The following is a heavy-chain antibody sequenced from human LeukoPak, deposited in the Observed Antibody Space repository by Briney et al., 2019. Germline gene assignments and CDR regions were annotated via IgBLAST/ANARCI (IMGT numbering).Heavy chain of an antibody. CDR3: AKDMSDYTNFPDV. Sequence: GGSLRLSCAASGFIFTTYAMIWVRQAPGKGLEWVSTISGGGGSTFYADSVKGRFTIFRVNSKNTLYLQMTSLRAEDTAIYYCAKDMSDYTNFPDVWGQGTTVTVSS. J-gene: IGHJ6*02. CDR2: ISGGGGST. CDR1: GFIFTTYA. D-gene: IGHD4-11*01. V-gene: IGHV3-23*01.